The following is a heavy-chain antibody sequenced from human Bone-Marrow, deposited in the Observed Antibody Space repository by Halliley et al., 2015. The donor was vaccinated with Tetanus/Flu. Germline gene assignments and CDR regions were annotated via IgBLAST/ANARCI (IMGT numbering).Heavy chain of an antibody. Sequence: GNSFYNGNTYHNPSLKIRVTIPVATSKNQFSLKLSFGTAADPAVYYCASGWKRSDSWLYYFDYWGQGTLVTVSS. CDR2: SFYNGNT. J-gene: IGHJ4*02. CDR3: ASGWKRSDSWLYYFDY. D-gene: IGHD6-13*01. V-gene: IGHV4-39*07.